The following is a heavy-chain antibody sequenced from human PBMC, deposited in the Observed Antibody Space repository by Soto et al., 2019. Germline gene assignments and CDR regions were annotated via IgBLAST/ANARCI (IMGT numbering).Heavy chain of an antibody. J-gene: IGHJ2*01. CDR2: IRSKANSYAT. D-gene: IGHD6-6*01. CDR3: TRKQNSRSSPFFDL. Sequence: GGSLRLSCAASGFTFSGSAMHWVRQASGKGLEWVGRIRSKANSYATAYAASVKGRFTISRDDSKNTAYLQMNSLKTEDTAVYYCTRKQNSRSSPFFDLWGRGTLVTVSS. V-gene: IGHV3-73*01. CDR1: GFTFSGSA.